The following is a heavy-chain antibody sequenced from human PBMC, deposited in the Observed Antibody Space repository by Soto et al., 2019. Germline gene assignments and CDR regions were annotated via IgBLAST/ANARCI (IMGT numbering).Heavy chain of an antibody. V-gene: IGHV3-64D*06. J-gene: IGHJ4*02. CDR3: GYGSGSYYGADY. CDR1: GFTFSSYA. Sequence: GSLRLSCSASGFTFSSYAMHWVRQAPGKGLEYVSAISSNGGSTYYADSVKGRFTISRDNSKNTLYLQMSSLRAEDTAVYYCGYGSGSYYGADYWGQGTLVTVSS. CDR2: ISSNGGST. D-gene: IGHD3-10*01.